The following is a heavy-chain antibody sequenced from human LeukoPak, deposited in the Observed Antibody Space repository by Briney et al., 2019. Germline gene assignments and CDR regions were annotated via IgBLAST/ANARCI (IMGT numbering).Heavy chain of an antibody. D-gene: IGHD2-15*01. CDR2: INPTGGST. J-gene: IGHJ6*03. V-gene: IGHV1-46*01. Sequence: ASVKVSCKASGYTFTSYYMHWVRQAPGQGLEWMGLINPTGGSTGYAQKFQGRVTMTRDMSTSTVYMELSSLRSEDTAVYYCARGRNCSGGSCSFYYYYYMDVWGKGTTVTVSS. CDR1: GYTFTSYY. CDR3: ARGRNCSGGSCSFYYYYYMDV.